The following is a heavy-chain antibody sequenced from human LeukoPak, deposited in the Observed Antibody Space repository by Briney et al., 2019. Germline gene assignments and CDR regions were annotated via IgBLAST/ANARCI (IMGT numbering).Heavy chain of an antibody. CDR2: IGTAGDT. CDR3: ARDRVDDAFDI. Sequence: GGSLRLSCAASGFTFSSYDMHWVRHATGKGLEWVSAIGTAGDTYYPGSVKGRFTISRENAKNSLYLQMNSLRAGDTAVYYCARDRVDDAFDIWGQGTMVTVSS. J-gene: IGHJ3*02. CDR1: GFTFSSYD. V-gene: IGHV3-13*01.